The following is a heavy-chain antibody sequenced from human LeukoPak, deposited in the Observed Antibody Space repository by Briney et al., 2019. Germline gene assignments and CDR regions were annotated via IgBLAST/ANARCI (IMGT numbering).Heavy chain of an antibody. CDR3: ARGGTTHPDYYYGMDV. Sequence: MPSETLSLTCAVYGGSFSGYYWSWIRQPPGKGLEWIGEINHSGSTNYNPSLKSRVTISVDTSKNQFSLKLSSVTAADTAVYYCARGGTTHPDYYYGMDVWGQGTTVTVSS. CDR2: INHSGST. J-gene: IGHJ6*02. V-gene: IGHV4-34*01. CDR1: GGSFSGYY. D-gene: IGHD4-11*01.